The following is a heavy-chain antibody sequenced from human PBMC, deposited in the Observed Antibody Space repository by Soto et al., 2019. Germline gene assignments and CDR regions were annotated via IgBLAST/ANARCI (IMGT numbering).Heavy chain of an antibody. CDR3: AKHLHRITGTTGDWFDP. Sequence: GGSLRLSCAASGFTFSSYAMSWVRQAPGKGLEWVSAISGSGGSTYYADSVKGRFTISRDNSKNTLYLQMNSLRAEDTAVYYCAKHLHRITGTTGDWFDPWGQGTLVTVSS. D-gene: IGHD1-7*01. CDR1: GFTFSSYA. J-gene: IGHJ5*02. V-gene: IGHV3-23*01. CDR2: ISGSGGST.